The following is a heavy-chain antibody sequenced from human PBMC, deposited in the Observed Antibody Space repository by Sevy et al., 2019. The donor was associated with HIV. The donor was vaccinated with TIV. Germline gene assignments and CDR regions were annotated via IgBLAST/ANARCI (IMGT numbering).Heavy chain of an antibody. CDR3: AREGGITLVDGVIHYYGLDV. D-gene: IGHD3-10*01. CDR1: GFIFSRYT. CDR2: ITSTSSDT. V-gene: IGHV3-21*01. Sequence: GGSLRLSCAASGFIFSRYTINWVRQAPGKGLEWVSSITSTSSDTYYTDSVKGRFTISRDNGNTSLYLQMNSLRADDAAVYYCAREGGITLVDGVIHYYGLDVWGQGTTVTVSS. J-gene: IGHJ6*02.